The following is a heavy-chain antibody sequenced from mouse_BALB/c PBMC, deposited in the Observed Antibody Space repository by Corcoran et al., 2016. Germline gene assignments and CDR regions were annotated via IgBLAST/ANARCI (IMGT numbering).Heavy chain of an antibody. CDR1: GYTFTNYG. D-gene: IGHD2-12*01. J-gene: IGHJ2*01. CDR3: ALRRGSRGYYFDY. CDR2: INTYTGEP. V-gene: IGHV9-3-1*01. Sequence: QIQLVQSGPELKKPGETVKISCKASGYTFTNYGMNWVKQAPGKGLKWMGWINTYTGEPTYADDFKGRFAFSLETSASTAYLQINNLKNEDTATYFCALRRGSRGYYFDYWGQGTTLTVSS.